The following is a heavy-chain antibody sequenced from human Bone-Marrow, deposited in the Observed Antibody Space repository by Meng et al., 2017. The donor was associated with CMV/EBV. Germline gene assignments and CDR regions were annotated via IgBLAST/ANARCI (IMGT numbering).Heavy chain of an antibody. D-gene: IGHD3-22*01. J-gene: IGHJ4*02. CDR2: IYYSGST. Sequence: GDSISSGGYYWSWIRQHPGKGLEWIGYIYYSGSTYYNPALKSRVTISVDTSKNQFSLKLSSVTAADTAVYYCARGMNLDDSSGPWQHWGQGTLVTVSS. CDR3: ARGMNLDDSSGPWQH. CDR1: GDSISSGGYY. V-gene: IGHV4-31*02.